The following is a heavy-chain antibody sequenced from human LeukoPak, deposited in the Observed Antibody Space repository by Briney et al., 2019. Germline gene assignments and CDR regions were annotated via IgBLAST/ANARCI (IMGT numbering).Heavy chain of an antibody. CDR1: GGTFSSYA. CDR2: IIPIFGTA. V-gene: IGHV1-69*13. J-gene: IGHJ4*02. Sequence: SVKVSCKASGGTFSSYAISRVRQAPGQGLEWMGGIIPIFGTANYAQKYQGRVTITADESTSTAYMELSSLRSEDTAVYYCARDVATMNSYYFDYWGQGTLVTVSS. D-gene: IGHD5-12*01. CDR3: ARDVATMNSYYFDY.